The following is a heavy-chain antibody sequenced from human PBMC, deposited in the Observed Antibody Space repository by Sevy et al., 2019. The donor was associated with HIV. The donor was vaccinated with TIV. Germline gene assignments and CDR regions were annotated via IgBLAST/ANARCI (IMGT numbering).Heavy chain of an antibody. Sequence: GGSLRLSCAASGFTFSSYSMNWVRQAPGKGLEWVSYISSSSSTIYYEDSVKGRFTISRDNTKNSLYLQMNSLRDEDTAVYYCARDPSCTNGVCYGMDVWGQGTTVTVSS. CDR1: GFTFSSYS. CDR2: ISSSSSTI. CDR3: ARDPSCTNGVCYGMDV. J-gene: IGHJ6*02. D-gene: IGHD2-8*01. V-gene: IGHV3-48*02.